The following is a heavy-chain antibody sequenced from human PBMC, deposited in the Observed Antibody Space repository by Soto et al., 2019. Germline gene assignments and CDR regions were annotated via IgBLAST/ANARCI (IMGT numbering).Heavy chain of an antibody. D-gene: IGHD3-10*01. CDR1: GFTFSNYG. Sequence: GGSLRLSCAASGFTFSNYGMHWVRQAPGKGLEWVAVIWYDGSNKYYADSVKGRFTISRDNSKNTLYLQTNSLRAEDTAVYYCARDIAGTMVPYFDYWGQGTLVTVSS. CDR3: ARDIAGTMVPYFDY. J-gene: IGHJ4*02. CDR2: IWYDGSNK. V-gene: IGHV3-33*01.